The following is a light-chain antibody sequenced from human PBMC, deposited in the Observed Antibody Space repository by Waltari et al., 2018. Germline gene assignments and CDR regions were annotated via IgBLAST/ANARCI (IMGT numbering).Light chain of an antibody. J-gene: IGLJ1*01. Sequence: QSALTQPASVSGSPGQSITISCTGTSSDVGGYNYVSWYQQHPGKAPKLMIYDVSNKPAGVSTRFPGSKSGNPASLTISGLQAEDEADYYCSSYTSSNTLGFGTGTKVTVL. CDR3: SSYTSSNTLG. CDR2: DVS. CDR1: SSDVGGYNY. V-gene: IGLV2-14*03.